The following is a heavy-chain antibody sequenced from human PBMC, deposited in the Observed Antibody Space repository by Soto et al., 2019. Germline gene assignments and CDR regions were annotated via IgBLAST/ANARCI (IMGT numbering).Heavy chain of an antibody. CDR2: ISNDENIK. V-gene: IGHV3-33*01. CDR1: GFTFGNFG. J-gene: IGHJ4*02. Sequence: GGPLRLSCVASGFTFGNFGMHWVRQAPGKGLEWVAVISNDENIKQYADSVRGRFAIARDNSKNTLYLQVTSLRAEDTAIYYCARGLRSVLDYWGQGALVTVSS. CDR3: ARGLRSVLDY. D-gene: IGHD6-6*01.